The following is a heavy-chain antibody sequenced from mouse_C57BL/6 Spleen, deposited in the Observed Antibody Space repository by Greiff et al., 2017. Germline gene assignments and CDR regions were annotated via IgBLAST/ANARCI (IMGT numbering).Heavy chain of an antibody. CDR3: ARHAMITTNPFAY. V-gene: IGHV1-80*01. CDR2: IYPGDGDT. CDR1: GYAFSSYW. J-gene: IGHJ3*01. D-gene: IGHD2-4*01. Sequence: VQLQQSGAELVKPGASVKISCKASGYAFSSYWMNWVKQRPGKGLEWIGQIYPGDGDTNYNGKFKGKATLTADKSSSTAYMQLSSLTSEDSAVYFCARHAMITTNPFAYWGQGTLVTVSA.